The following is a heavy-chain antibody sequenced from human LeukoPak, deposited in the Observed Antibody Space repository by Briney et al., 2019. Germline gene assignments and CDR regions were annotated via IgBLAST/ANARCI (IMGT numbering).Heavy chain of an antibody. CDR1: GGSVSSVNYY. D-gene: IGHD2-2*01. CDR2: VYDSETT. J-gene: IGHJ6*02. CDR3: AREGCSSTSCYGLGFYGMDV. V-gene: IGHV4-61*01. Sequence: SETLSLTCTVSGGSVSSVNYYWSWIRQPPGKGLEWIGYVYDSETTNYNPSLKSRVTISVDTPKNQFSLKLNSVTAADTAVYYCAREGCSSTSCYGLGFYGMDVWGQGTTVTVSS.